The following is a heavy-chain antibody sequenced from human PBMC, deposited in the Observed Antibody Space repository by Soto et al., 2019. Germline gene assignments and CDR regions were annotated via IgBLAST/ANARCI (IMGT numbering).Heavy chain of an antibody. CDR1: GFTFSANA. Sequence: QEQLVESGGDVVQPGRSLTLSCAASGFTFSANAMHWVRQAPGKGLEWVAVIAYDGTIKIYSDSVKGRFTISRDDSKSTLYLQMNSLRPEDTAVYYCAIDNIKGAPDYLDSWGQGTLVTVSS. J-gene: IGHJ4*02. CDR3: AIDNIKGAPDYLDS. V-gene: IGHV3-30-3*01. D-gene: IGHD1-26*01. CDR2: IAYDGTIK.